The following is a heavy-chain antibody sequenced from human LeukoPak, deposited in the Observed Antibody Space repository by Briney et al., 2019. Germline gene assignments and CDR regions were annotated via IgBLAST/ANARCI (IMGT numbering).Heavy chain of an antibody. Sequence: GASVKVSCKASGYTFTSYGISWVRQAPGQGLEWMGWISAYNGNTNYAQKFQGRVTMTTDTSTSTAYMELRSLRSDDTAVYYCARVSAADPLYYYYYMDAWGKGTTVTISS. CDR2: ISAYNGNT. CDR3: ARVSAADPLYYYYYMDA. CDR1: GYTFTSYG. V-gene: IGHV1-18*01. J-gene: IGHJ6*03. D-gene: IGHD6-13*01.